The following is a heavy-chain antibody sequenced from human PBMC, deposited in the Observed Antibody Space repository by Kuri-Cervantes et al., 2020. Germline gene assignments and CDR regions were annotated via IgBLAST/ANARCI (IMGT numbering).Heavy chain of an antibody. CDR1: GFTFSSYS. CDR2: ISYDGSNK. V-gene: IGHV3-30*18. J-gene: IGHJ4*02. Sequence: GGSLRLSCAASGFTFSSYSMNWVRQAPGKGLEWVAVISYDGSNKYYADSVKGRFTISRDNSKNTLYLQMNSLRAEDTAVYYCAKVPVLGGQYFDYWGQGTLVTVSS. D-gene: IGHD2-8*02. CDR3: AKVPVLGGQYFDY.